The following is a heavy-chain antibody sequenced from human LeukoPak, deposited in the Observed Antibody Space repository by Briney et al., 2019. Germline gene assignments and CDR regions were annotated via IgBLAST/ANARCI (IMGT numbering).Heavy chain of an antibody. CDR3: ARGVRTTVVTRRAFRWFDP. V-gene: IGHV4-34*01. Sequence: SETLSLTCAVYGGSFSGYYWSWIRQPPGEGLEWIGEINHSGSTNYNPSLKSRVTISVDTSKNQFSLKLSSVTAADTAVYYCARGVRTTVVTRRAFRWFDPWGQGTLVTVSS. CDR1: GGSFSGYY. CDR2: INHSGST. J-gene: IGHJ5*02. D-gene: IGHD4-23*01.